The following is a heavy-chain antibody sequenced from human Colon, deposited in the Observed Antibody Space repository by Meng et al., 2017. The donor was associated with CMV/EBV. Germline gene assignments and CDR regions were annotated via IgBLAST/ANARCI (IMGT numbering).Heavy chain of an antibody. CDR1: GGSISSSCYY. D-gene: IGHD6-13*01. J-gene: IGHJ4*02. Sequence: GPGRAKPSGTLSLTCMVAGGSISSSCYYWGWIRQPPGKGLEWIGSIYYSGSTYYNPSLKSRVTISVDTSKNQFSLKLSSVTAADTAVYYCARAAAAGEYYFDYWGQGTLVTVSS. CDR3: ARAAAAGEYYFDY. CDR2: IYYSGST. V-gene: IGHV4-39*07.